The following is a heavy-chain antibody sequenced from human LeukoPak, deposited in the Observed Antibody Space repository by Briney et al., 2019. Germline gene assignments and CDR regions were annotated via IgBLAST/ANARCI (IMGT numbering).Heavy chain of an antibody. CDR2: ISGSSSNT. CDR3: ARATGSWGHDGFDV. Sequence: ASVKVSCKAYGYTFMSHGISWVRQAPGQGLEWMGWISGSSSNTNYAQRLQGRVTMTTDTSTTTAYMELRSLRSDDTAVYYCARATGSWGHDGFDVWGQGTMVTVSS. CDR1: GYTFMSHG. J-gene: IGHJ3*01. V-gene: IGHV1-18*01. D-gene: IGHD3-16*01.